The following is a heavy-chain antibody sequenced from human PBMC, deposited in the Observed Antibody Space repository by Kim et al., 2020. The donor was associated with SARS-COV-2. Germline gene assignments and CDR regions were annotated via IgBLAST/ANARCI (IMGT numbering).Heavy chain of an antibody. V-gene: IGHV4-39*01. CDR3: ARLLLWFGELHGYYFDY. Sequence: SETLSLTCTVSGGSISSSSYYWGWIRQPPGKGLEWIGSIYYSGSTYYNPSLKSRVTISVDTSKNQFSLKLSSVTAADMAVYYCARLLLWFGELHGYYFDYWGQGTLVTVSS. J-gene: IGHJ4*02. D-gene: IGHD3-10*01. CDR1: GGSISSSSYY. CDR2: IYYSGST.